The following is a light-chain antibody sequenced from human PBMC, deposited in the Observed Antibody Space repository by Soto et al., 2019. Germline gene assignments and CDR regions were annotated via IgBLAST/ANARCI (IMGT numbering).Light chain of an antibody. J-gene: IGKJ4*01. CDR1: QSVRSY. V-gene: IGKV3-11*01. CDR3: QQRSNWPLT. Sequence: EIVLTQSPATPCLSPGERATLSCRASQSVRSYLALYHRKPGQAPRLLIYDASNRATGITARFSGSGSGTDFTLTISSLEPEDFAVYYCQQRSNWPLTFGGGTKVDIK. CDR2: DAS.